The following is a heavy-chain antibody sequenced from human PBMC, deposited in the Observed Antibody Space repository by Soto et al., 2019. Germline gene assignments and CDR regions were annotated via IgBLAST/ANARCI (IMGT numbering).Heavy chain of an antibody. Sequence: EVHLVESGGALVHPGGSLILSCTASGFPFSSYWMHWVRQAPGKGLVWISRSNSDASTTTYADSVKGRFTISRDNAENTLFLQMNSLRVDDTAVYYCARGYYGSEGTEYFQLWGRGTLVTVSS. CDR3: ARGYYGSEGTEYFQL. V-gene: IGHV3-74*03. CDR1: GFPFSSYW. J-gene: IGHJ1*01. D-gene: IGHD3-10*01. CDR2: SNSDASTT.